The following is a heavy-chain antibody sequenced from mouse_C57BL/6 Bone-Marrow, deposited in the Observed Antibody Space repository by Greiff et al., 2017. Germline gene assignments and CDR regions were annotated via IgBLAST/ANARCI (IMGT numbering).Heavy chain of an antibody. D-gene: IGHD2-4*01. CDR1: GYTFTEYT. CDR3: ARHEDRVYYDYDEGFAY. V-gene: IGHV1-62-2*01. CDR2: FYPGSGSI. Sequence: VQLQQSGAELVKPGASVKLSCKASGYTFTEYTIHWVKQRSGQGLEWIGWFYPGSGSIKYNEKFKDKATLTADKSSSTVYMGLSRLTSEDSAVYFCARHEDRVYYDYDEGFAYWGQGTLVTVSA. J-gene: IGHJ3*01.